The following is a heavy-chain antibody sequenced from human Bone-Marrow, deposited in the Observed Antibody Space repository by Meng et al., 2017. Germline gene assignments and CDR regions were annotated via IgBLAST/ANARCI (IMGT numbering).Heavy chain of an antibody. CDR2: IYPGDSDT. CDR1: GYSFTSYW. CDR3: ARTRDFWSGYYIIDY. Sequence: GESLKISCKGSGYSFTSYWIGWVRQMPGKGLEWMGIIYPGDSDTRYSPSFQGQVTISADKSISTSYLQWSSLKASGTAMYYCARTRDFWSGYYIIDYWGQGTLVTVSS. J-gene: IGHJ4*02. D-gene: IGHD3-3*01. V-gene: IGHV5-51*01.